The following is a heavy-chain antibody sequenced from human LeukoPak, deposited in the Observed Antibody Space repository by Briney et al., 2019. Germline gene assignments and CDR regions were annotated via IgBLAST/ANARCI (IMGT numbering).Heavy chain of an antibody. CDR3: ARANYLFGFDP. D-gene: IGHD4/OR15-4a*01. Sequence: SETLSLTCTVSGGSINDHYWSWIRQPPGRGLEWIGYIYHSGSTDYNPSLESRVTMSIDTSKNQFSLSLSSVTAADTAVYYCARANYLFGFDPWGQGTLVTVSS. CDR1: GGSINDHY. V-gene: IGHV4-59*11. CDR2: IYHSGST. J-gene: IGHJ5*02.